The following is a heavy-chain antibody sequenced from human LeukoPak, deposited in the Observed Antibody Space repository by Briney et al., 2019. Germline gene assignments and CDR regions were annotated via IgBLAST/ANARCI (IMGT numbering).Heavy chain of an antibody. V-gene: IGHV3-66*01. CDR3: ARVACSSSPCYYPIDV. Sequence: GGSLRLSCAASGFTVSSNYMSWVRQAPGKGLEWVSLIFSGGSTYYADSVKGRFTISRDNSKNTLYLQMNSLRAEDTAVYYCARVACSSSPCYYPIDVWGQGTTVTVSS. D-gene: IGHD2-2*01. CDR1: GFTVSSNY. J-gene: IGHJ6*02. CDR2: IFSGGST.